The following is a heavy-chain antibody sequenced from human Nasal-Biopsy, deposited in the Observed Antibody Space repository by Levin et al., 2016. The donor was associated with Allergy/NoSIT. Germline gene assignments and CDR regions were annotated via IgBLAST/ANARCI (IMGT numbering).Heavy chain of an antibody. Sequence: SETLSLTCTVSGGSISSGTYYWSWIRQPAGKGLEWIGRVYTSGRTKYNPSLESRVSMSVDTSKNHFSLNVRSVTAADTAVYYCVRHTVMVVATEDTHYFDYWGQGTLVTVSS. V-gene: IGHV4-61*02. CDR2: VYTSGRT. CDR1: GGSISSGTYY. CDR3: VRHTVMVVATEDTHYFDY. D-gene: IGHD2-21*01. J-gene: IGHJ4*02.